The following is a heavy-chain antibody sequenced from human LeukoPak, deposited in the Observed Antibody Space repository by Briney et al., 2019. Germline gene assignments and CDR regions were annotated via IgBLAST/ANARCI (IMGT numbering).Heavy chain of an antibody. V-gene: IGHV3-23*01. CDR2: ISGSGGST. Sequence: GGSLRLSCAASGFTFSSYAMSWVRQAPGKGLEWDSAISGSGGSTYYADSVKGRFTISRDNSKNTLYLQMNSLRAEDTAVYYCAKDEQHKYYYDSSGYYGYDYWGQGTLVTVSS. J-gene: IGHJ4*02. CDR1: GFTFSSYA. D-gene: IGHD3-22*01. CDR3: AKDEQHKYYYDSSGYYGYDY.